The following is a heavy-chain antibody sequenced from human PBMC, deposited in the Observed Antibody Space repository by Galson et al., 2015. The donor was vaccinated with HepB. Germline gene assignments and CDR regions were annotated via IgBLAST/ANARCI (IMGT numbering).Heavy chain of an antibody. J-gene: IGHJ6*02. CDR3: ARAPGTTQGNYDFWSGYYFGGGYYGMDV. D-gene: IGHD3-3*01. V-gene: IGHV1-2*02. CDR1: GYTFTGYY. CDR2: INPNSGGT. Sequence: SVKVSCKASGYTFTGYYMHWVRQAPGQGLGWMGWINPNSGGTNYAQKFQGRVTMTRNTSISTAYMELSSLRSEDTAVYYCARAPGTTQGNYDFWSGYYFGGGYYGMDVWGQGTTVTVSS.